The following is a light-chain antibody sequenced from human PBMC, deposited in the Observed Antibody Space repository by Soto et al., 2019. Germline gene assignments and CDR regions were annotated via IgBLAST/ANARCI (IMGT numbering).Light chain of an antibody. CDR3: QQDNSYPWT. J-gene: IGKJ1*01. Sequence: IQMTQSPSTLSASVGDRVTITCRASQSISSWLAWYQQKPGKAPQLLIYDASSLESGVPSRFSGSGSGTEFTLTISSLQPDDFATYYCQQDNSYPWTFGQGTKVEIK. CDR2: DAS. CDR1: QSISSW. V-gene: IGKV1-5*01.